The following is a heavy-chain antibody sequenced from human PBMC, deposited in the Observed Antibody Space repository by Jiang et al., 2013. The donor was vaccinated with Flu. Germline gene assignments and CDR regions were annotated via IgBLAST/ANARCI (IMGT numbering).Heavy chain of an antibody. V-gene: IGHV1-18*01. Sequence: GAEVKKPGASVKVSCKASGYTFTSYGISWVRQAPGQGLEWMGWISAYNGNTNYAQKLQGRVTMTTDTSTSTAYMELRSLRSDDTAVYYCARDHFLNSYGLGGMDVWGQGTTVTVSS. CDR2: ISAYNGNT. J-gene: IGHJ6*02. D-gene: IGHD5-18*01. CDR3: ARDHFLNSYGLGGMDV. CDR1: GYTFTSYG.